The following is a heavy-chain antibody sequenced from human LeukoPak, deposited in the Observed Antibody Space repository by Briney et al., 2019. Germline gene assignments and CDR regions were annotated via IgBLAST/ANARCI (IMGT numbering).Heavy chain of an antibody. D-gene: IGHD3-22*01. CDR1: GFTFSSYG. Sequence: PGGSLRLSCAASGFTFSSYGIHWVRQAPGKGLEWVAAIAYDGSNKYYADSVKGRFTISRDNSKKTLYLQMNSLRAEDAAVYYCARDQGVVVHGKYYYYGMDVWGQGTTVTVSS. V-gene: IGHV3-30*03. CDR2: IAYDGSNK. CDR3: ARDQGVVVHGKYYYYGMDV. J-gene: IGHJ6*02.